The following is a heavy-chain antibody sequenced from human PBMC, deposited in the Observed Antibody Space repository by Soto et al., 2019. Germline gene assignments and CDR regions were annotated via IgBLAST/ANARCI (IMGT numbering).Heavy chain of an antibody. CDR3: ARWGHYDFWSGAGGRIHRYYYYGMDV. V-gene: IGHV5-51*01. CDR1: GYSFTSYW. J-gene: IGHJ6*02. CDR2: IYPGDSDT. D-gene: IGHD3-3*01. Sequence: GESLKISCKGSGYSFTSYWIGWVRQMPGKGLEWMGIIYPGDSDTRHSPSFQGQVTISADKSISTAYLQWSSLKASDTAMYYCARWGHYDFWSGAGGRIHRYYYYGMDVWGQGTTVTVSS.